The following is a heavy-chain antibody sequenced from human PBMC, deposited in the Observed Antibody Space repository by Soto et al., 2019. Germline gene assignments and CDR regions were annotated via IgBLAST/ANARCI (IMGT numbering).Heavy chain of an antibody. V-gene: IGHV4-59*01. CDR1: GGSISSYY. CDR3: ASSTDYGDYGVDY. J-gene: IGHJ4*02. CDR2: IYYSGST. Sequence: PSETLSLTCTVSGGSISSYYWSWIRQPPGKGLEWIGYIYYSGSTNYNPSLKSRVTISVDTSKNQFSLKLSSVTAADTAVYYCASSTDYGDYGVDYWGQGTLVTVSS. D-gene: IGHD4-17*01.